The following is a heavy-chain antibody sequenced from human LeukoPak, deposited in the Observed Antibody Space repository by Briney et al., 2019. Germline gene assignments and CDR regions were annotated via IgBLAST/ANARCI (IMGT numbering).Heavy chain of an antibody. Sequence: PGGSLRLSCAASGFTFSNYPMSWDRQAPGKGLEWVSTISSASNTYYADSVKGPFDLSRDNSKNTLYLLMNSLRAEDTAFYYCAKYIATSGTAGGRCFAPWGQGTLVTVSS. CDR2: ISSASNT. D-gene: IGHD6-13*01. J-gene: IGHJ5*02. CDR1: GFTFSNYP. CDR3: AKYIATSGTAGGRCFAP. V-gene: IGHV3-23*01.